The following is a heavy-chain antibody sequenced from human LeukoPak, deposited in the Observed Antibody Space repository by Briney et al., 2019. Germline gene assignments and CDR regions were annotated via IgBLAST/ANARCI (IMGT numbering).Heavy chain of an antibody. V-gene: IGHV1-2*02. CDR1: GYTFTGYY. D-gene: IGHD6-13*01. CDR2: INPNSGGT. J-gene: IGHJ3*02. Sequence: ASVKVSCKASGYTFTGYYMHWVRQAPGQGLEWMGWINPNSGGTNYAQKFQGRVTMTRDTSISTAYMELSRLRSDDTAVYYCARGGDSSSWGNNEAFDIWGQGTMVTVSS. CDR3: ARGGDSSSWGNNEAFDI.